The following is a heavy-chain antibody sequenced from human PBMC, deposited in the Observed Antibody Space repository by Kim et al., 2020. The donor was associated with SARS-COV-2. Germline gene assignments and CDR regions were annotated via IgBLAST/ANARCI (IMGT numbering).Heavy chain of an antibody. CDR2: INHSGST. Sequence: SETLSLTCAVYGGSFSGYYLSWIRQPPGKGLEWIGEINHSGSTNYNPSLKSRVTISVDTSKNQFSLKLSSVTAADTAVYYCARGTRQWLVLRTYRWYYMDVWGKGTTVTVSS. V-gene: IGHV4-34*01. CDR1: GGSFSGYY. D-gene: IGHD6-19*01. J-gene: IGHJ6*03. CDR3: ARGTRQWLVLRTYRWYYMDV.